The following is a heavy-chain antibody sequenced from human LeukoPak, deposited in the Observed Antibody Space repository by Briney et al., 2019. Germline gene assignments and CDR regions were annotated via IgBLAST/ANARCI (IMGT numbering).Heavy chain of an antibody. D-gene: IGHD3-10*01. CDR3: ARDRGAMVRGVSLPVYYFDY. CDR1: GGSLSGYD. CDR2: TDQNENT. Sequence: SETLSLTCAVSGGSLSGYDWSWIRQPPGKGLEWIGDTDQNENTNYNPSLESRVTISVDMSKNHFSLKLNSVTAADTAVYYCARDRGAMVRGVSLPVYYFDYWGQGTLVTVSS. J-gene: IGHJ4*02. V-gene: IGHV4-34*01.